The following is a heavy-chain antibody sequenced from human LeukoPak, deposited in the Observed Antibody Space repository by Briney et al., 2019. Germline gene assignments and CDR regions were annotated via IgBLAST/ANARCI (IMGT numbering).Heavy chain of an antibody. CDR1: GGSITSYY. CDR3: ARVFIAAAGYFDY. Sequence: SETLSLTCAVSGGSITSYYWNWIRQPPGKGLEWIGYIHHTGKNRYNPSLQSRVTMSVDTSKNQFSLKLSSVTAADTAVYYCARVFIAAAGYFDYWGQGTLVTVSS. V-gene: IGHV4-59*12. J-gene: IGHJ4*02. D-gene: IGHD6-13*01. CDR2: IHHTGKN.